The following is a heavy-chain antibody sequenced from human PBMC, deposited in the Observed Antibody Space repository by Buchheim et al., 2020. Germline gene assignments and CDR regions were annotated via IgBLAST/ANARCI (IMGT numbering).Heavy chain of an antibody. CDR1: GFTFSDYY. J-gene: IGHJ4*02. D-gene: IGHD6-19*01. V-gene: IGHV3-11*06. CDR3: ATRGGYSSGWYVADYFDY. CDR2: ISSSSSYT. Sequence: QVQLVESGGGLVKPGGSLRLSCAASGFTFSDYYMSWIRQAPGMGLEWVSYISSSSSYTNYADSVKGRFTISRDNAKNSLYIQMTGLRDEDTAVYYYATRGGYSSGWYVADYFDYWGQGTL.